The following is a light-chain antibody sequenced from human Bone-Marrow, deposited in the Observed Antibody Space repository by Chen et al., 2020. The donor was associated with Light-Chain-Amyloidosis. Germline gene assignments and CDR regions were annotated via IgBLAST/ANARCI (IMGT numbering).Light chain of an antibody. CDR3: QQRSNWPT. CDR1: QSVSSY. Sequence: DIVLTQSPATLSLSPGERATPSCRASQSVSSYLAWYQQKPGQAPRLLIYDASNRATGIPARFSGSGSGTDFTLTISSLEPEDFAVYYCQQRSNWPTFGQGTKVEIK. CDR2: DAS. V-gene: IGKV3-11*01. J-gene: IGKJ1*01.